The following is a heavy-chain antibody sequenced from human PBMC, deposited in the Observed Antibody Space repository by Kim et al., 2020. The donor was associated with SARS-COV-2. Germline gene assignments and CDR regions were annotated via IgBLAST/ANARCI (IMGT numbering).Heavy chain of an antibody. J-gene: IGHJ6*02. CDR3: ARSNYYGSAYYYYGMDV. V-gene: IGHV3-30*01. Sequence: KGRFTSSRDNSKNTLYLQMNSLRAEDTAVYYCARSNYYGSAYYYYGMDVWGQGTTVTVSS. D-gene: IGHD3-10*01.